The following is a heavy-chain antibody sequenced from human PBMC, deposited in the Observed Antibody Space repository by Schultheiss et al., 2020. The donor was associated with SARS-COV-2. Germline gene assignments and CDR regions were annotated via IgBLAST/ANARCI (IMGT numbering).Heavy chain of an antibody. CDR3: ARDRDYYE. Sequence: SVKVSCKAAGYTFTSFYIHWVRQAPGQGLEWMGGIIPIFGTANYAQKFQGRVTITADESTSTAYMELRSLRSDDTAVYYCARDRDYYEWGQGTLVTVSS. V-gene: IGHV1-69*13. CDR2: IIPIFGTA. J-gene: IGHJ4*02. D-gene: IGHD3-22*01. CDR1: GYTFTSFY.